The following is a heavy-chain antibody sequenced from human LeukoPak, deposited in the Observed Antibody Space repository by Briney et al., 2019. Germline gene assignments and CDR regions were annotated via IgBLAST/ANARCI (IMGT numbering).Heavy chain of an antibody. Sequence: PSETLSLTCTVSGGSISSSSYYWGWIRQPPGKGLEWIGSIYYSGSTYYNPSLKSRVTISVDTSKNQFSLKLSSVTAADTAVYYCARGIQLWFDFDYWGQGTLVTVSS. J-gene: IGHJ4*02. CDR2: IYYSGST. D-gene: IGHD5-18*01. CDR1: GGSISSSSYY. CDR3: ARGIQLWFDFDY. V-gene: IGHV4-39*01.